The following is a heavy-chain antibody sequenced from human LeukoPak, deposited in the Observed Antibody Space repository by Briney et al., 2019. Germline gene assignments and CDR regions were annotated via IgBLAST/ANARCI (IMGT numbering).Heavy chain of an antibody. CDR1: GFTFSSYW. D-gene: IGHD4-23*01. CDR2: IDRDGSRI. V-gene: IGHV3-74*01. CDR3: VRGNDYGGPHY. Sequence: GGSLRLSCAVSGFTFSSYWMHWVRQAPGKGLVWVSRIDRDGSRINCADSVKGRFTISRDNGKNTLFLQMNSLRAEDAAVYYCVRGNDYGGPHYWGQGTLVTVSS. J-gene: IGHJ4*02.